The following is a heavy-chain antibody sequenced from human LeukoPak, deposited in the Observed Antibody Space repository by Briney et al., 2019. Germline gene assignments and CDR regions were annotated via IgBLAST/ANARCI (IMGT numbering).Heavy chain of an antibody. CDR3: AKNRGLGYGSGSYPSEYYFDY. CDR1: GFTFDDYT. D-gene: IGHD3-10*01. V-gene: IGHV3-43*01. CDR2: ISWDGGST. J-gene: IGHJ4*02. Sequence: GGSLRLSCAASGFTFDDYTMHWVRQAPGKGLEWVSLISWDGGSTYYADSVKGRFTISRDNSKNSLYLQMNSLRTEDTALYYCAKNRGLGYGSGSYPSEYYFDYWGQGTLVTVSS.